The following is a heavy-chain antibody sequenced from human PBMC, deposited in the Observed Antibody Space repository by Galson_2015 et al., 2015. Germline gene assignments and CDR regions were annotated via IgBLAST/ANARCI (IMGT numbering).Heavy chain of an antibody. CDR3: TRPMTTRNTGEYFQY. V-gene: IGHV3-49*03. CDR2: IRSNAYGGTT. Sequence: SLRLSCAASGFTFGDYAVNWFRQAPGKGLEWVAFIRSNAYGGTTEYSASVQGRFTISSDDSKSIAYLQMNSLKTEDTAVYYCTRPMTTRNTGEYFQYWGQGTPVTVSS. CDR1: GFTFGDYA. J-gene: IGHJ1*01. D-gene: IGHD4-17*01.